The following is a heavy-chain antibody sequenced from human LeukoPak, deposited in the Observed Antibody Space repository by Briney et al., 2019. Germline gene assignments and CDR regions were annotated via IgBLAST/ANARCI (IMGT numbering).Heavy chain of an antibody. Sequence: ASVKVSCKASGYTFTSYGISWVRQAPGQGLEWMGMIYPRDGSTGNAQKFQGRVTVTRDTSTSTVHMELSGLRSEDTAVYYCARDQEGFDYWGQGTLVTVSS. CDR2: IYPRDGST. CDR1: GYTFTSYG. V-gene: IGHV1-46*01. J-gene: IGHJ4*02. CDR3: ARDQEGFDY.